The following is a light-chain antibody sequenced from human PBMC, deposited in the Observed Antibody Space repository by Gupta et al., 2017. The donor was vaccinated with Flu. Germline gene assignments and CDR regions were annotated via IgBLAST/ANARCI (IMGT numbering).Light chain of an antibody. Sequence: EIVLTQSPGTLSLSPGERATLSCRASQSVNNNLLTWYQQKPGQAPRLLIYGASSRATGIPDRFSGSGSGTDFTLTIRRLEPEDIAVYYCQQYGISLYTFGQGTKVEIK. CDR1: QSVNNNL. CDR3: QQYGISLYT. J-gene: IGKJ2*01. V-gene: IGKV3-20*01. CDR2: GAS.